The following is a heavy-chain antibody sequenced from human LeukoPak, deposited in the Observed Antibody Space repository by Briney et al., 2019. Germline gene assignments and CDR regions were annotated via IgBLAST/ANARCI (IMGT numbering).Heavy chain of an antibody. Sequence: AGGSLRLSCATSGFTFSRFSMRWVRQAPAKGLEWVSSIYFTGNHISYADSVKGRFTISRDKANNSVYLQMNGLRAEDTAVYYCAREFSTVGNFDYWGQGTLVTVSS. CDR3: AREFSTVGNFDY. J-gene: IGHJ4*02. V-gene: IGHV3-21*01. CDR2: IYFTGNHI. D-gene: IGHD3-3*02. CDR1: GFTFSRFS.